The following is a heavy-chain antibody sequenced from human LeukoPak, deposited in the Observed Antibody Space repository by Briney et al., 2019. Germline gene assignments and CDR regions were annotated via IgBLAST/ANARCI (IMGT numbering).Heavy chain of an antibody. CDR1: GGTFSSYA. CDR2: IIPIFGTA. V-gene: IGHV1-69*05. D-gene: IGHD2/OR15-2a*01. Sequence: SVKVSCKASGGTFSSYAISWVRQAPGQGLEWMGGIIPIFGTANYAQKFQGRVTITTDESTSTAYMELSSLRPEDTAVYYCASGNNNWFDPWGQGTLVTVSS. CDR3: ASGNNNWFDP. J-gene: IGHJ5*02.